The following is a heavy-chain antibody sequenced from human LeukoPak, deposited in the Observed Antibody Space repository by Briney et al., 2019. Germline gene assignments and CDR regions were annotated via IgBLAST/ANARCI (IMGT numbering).Heavy chain of an antibody. Sequence: PGGSLRLSCAASGFTFDDYGMSWVRQAPGKGLEWVSGINWYGGSTGYADSVKGRFTISRDNAKNSLYLKMNSLRAEDTALYYCARDPGIYDFWSGYFDYWGQGTLVTVSS. J-gene: IGHJ4*02. CDR1: GFTFDDYG. D-gene: IGHD3-3*01. V-gene: IGHV3-20*04. CDR3: ARDPGIYDFWSGYFDY. CDR2: INWYGGST.